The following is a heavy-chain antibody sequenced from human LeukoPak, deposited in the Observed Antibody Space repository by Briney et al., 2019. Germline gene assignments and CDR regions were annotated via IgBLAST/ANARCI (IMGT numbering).Heavy chain of an antibody. Sequence: SRTLSLTCSVSGGSISSGVHYWSWIRQHPGKGLEWIGYIYYSGTTYYNPSLKSRLTISVDTSKNQFSLKLSSVTAADTAVYYCARDGGSGSSFDYWGQGTLVTVSS. D-gene: IGHD6-6*01. CDR2: IYYSGTT. J-gene: IGHJ4*02. V-gene: IGHV4-31*03. CDR3: ARDGGSGSSFDY. CDR1: GGSISSGVHY.